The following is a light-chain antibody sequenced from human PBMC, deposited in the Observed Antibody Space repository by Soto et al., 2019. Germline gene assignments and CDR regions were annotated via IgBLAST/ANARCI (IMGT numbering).Light chain of an antibody. CDR3: QSYDSSLSGSV. J-gene: IGLJ2*01. Sequence: QSALTQPPSVSGAPGQRVTISCTGSSSNIGAGYDVHWYQQLPGTAPKLLIYGNSNRPSGVPDRFSRSKSGTSASLAITGLQAEDEADYYCQSYDSSLSGSVFGGGTKLTVL. V-gene: IGLV1-40*01. CDR2: GNS. CDR1: SSNIGAGYD.